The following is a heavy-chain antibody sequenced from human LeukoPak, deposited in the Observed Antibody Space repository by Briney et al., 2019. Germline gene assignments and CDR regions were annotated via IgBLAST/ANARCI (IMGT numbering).Heavy chain of an antibody. CDR2: VNPSGGTT. J-gene: IGHJ4*02. D-gene: IGHD3-16*02. Sequence: ASVKVSCTASGYSFTNYYKHWVRQAPGQGLEWMGIVNPSGGTTAYAQTFQGRLTMTRDTSTSTHYMVLRSLRSEDTAVYYCARADDYLWGNHRQLDYWGQGTLVTVSS. CDR1: GYSFTNYY. V-gene: IGHV1-46*01. CDR3: ARADDYLWGNHRQLDY.